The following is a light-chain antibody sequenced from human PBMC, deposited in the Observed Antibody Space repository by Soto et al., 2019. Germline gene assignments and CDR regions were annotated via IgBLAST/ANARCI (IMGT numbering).Light chain of an antibody. V-gene: IGKV3-11*01. J-gene: IGKJ5*01. CDR1: ESVSSY. CDR3: QQYGNLTYT. Sequence: ESVLTQSRGTLSLSPGERATVSCRASESVSSYLSWYQHKPGQAPRLLISEASNRATGTPARFSGSGSGPDFTLTISSLEPEDSAVYYCQQYGNLTYTFGQGTRLEIK. CDR2: EAS.